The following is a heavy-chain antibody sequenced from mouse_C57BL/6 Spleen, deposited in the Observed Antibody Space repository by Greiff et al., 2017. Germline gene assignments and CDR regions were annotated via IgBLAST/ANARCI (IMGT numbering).Heavy chain of an antibody. V-gene: IGHV5-4*01. CDR1: GFTFSSYA. CDR2: ISDGGSYT. Sequence: EVKVEESGGGLVKPGGSLKLSCAASGFTFSSYAMSWVRQTPEKRLEWVATISDGGSYTYYPDNVKGRFTISRDTSKNNLYLQMSHLKSEDTAMYYCARDTHDYPFDYWGQGTTLTVSS. D-gene: IGHD2-4*01. J-gene: IGHJ2*01. CDR3: ARDTHDYPFDY.